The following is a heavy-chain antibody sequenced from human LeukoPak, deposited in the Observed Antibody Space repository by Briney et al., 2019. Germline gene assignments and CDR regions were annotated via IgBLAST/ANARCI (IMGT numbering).Heavy chain of an antibody. CDR3: AKDAWGGKHFDY. CDR2: IRYDGSNK. V-gene: IGHV3-30*02. J-gene: IGHJ4*02. CDR1: GFTFSSYG. D-gene: IGHD3-16*01. Sequence: GVSLRLSCAASGFTFSSYGMHWVRQGPGKGLEWVAFIRYDGSNKYYADSVKGRFTISRDNSKNTLYLQMNSLRAEDTAVYYCAKDAWGGKHFDYWGQGTLVTVSS.